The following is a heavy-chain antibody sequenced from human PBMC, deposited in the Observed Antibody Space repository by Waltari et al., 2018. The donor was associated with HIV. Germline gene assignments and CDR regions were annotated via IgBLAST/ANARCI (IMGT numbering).Heavy chain of an antibody. D-gene: IGHD6-13*01. CDR1: GYSFTSYW. J-gene: IGHJ6*02. CDR2: IYPGNSDT. Sequence: EVQLVQSGAEVKKPGESLKISCKGSGYSFTSYWIGWVRQMPGKGLEWMGIIYPGNSDTRYSPSFQGQGTISADKSISTAYLQWSSLKASDTAMYYCARAGQLVPLYYYYGMDVWGQGTTVTVSS. CDR3: ARAGQLVPLYYYYGMDV. V-gene: IGHV5-51*01.